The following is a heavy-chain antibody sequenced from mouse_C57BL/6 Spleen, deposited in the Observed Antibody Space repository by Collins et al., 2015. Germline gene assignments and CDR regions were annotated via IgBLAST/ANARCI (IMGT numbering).Heavy chain of an antibody. V-gene: IGHV1-52*01. CDR1: SYW. J-gene: IGHJ2*01. CDR3: ARDNSGAEYFDY. Sequence: SYWMHWVKQRPIQGLEWIGNIDPSDSETHYNQKFKDKATLTVDKSSSTAYMQLSSLTSEDSAVYFCARDNSGAEYFDYWGQGTTLTVSS. CDR2: IDPSDSET. D-gene: IGHD3-2*02.